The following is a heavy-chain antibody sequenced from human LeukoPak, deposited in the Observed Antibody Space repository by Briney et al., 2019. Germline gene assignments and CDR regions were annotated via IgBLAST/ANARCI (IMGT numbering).Heavy chain of an antibody. CDR3: AKGPAYYYDSSGYYYFDY. CDR1: GFTFSSYA. CDR2: ISGSGGST. Sequence: GGSLRLSCAASGFTFSSYAMSWVRQAPGKGPEWVSVISGSGGSTYYADSVKGRFTISRDNSKNTLYLQMNSLRAEDTAVYYCAKGPAYYYDSSGYYYFDYWGQGTLVPVSS. J-gene: IGHJ4*02. D-gene: IGHD3-22*01. V-gene: IGHV3-23*01.